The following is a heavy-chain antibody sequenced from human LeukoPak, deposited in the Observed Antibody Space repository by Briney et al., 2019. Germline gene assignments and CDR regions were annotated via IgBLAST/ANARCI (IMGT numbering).Heavy chain of an antibody. CDR1: GFTFSSYS. CDR3: AELGITMIGGV. CDR2: ISSRSTHT. D-gene: IGHD3-10*02. Sequence: PGGSLRLSCAAYGFTFSSYSMTWVRQAPGKGLEWVSSISSRSTHTYYADSVKGRFTISRDNAKNSLYLQMNSLKAEDTAVYYCAELGITMIGGVWGKGTTVTISS. J-gene: IGHJ6*04. V-gene: IGHV3-21*01.